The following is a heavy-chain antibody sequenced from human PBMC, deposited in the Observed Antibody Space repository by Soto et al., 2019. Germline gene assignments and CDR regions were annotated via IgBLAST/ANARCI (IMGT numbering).Heavy chain of an antibody. V-gene: IGHV4-59*01. CDR2: VYYTGST. CDR3: ARSVAVPGANIAY. D-gene: IGHD6-13*01. Sequence: SETLCLTCSVSGGSISGSYWSWIRQSPGKGLEWLGYVYYTGSTNYSPSLRSRVSISVDTSKNEFSLRLSSVTAADTAVYFCARSVAVPGANIAYSGQGTQVIVSS. J-gene: IGHJ4*02. CDR1: GGSISGSY.